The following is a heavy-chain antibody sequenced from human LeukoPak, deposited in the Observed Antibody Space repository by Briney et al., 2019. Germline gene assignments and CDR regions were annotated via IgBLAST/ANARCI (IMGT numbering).Heavy chain of an antibody. CDR2: IYTSGST. D-gene: IGHD1-1*01. CDR3: ARTLYKHQNNYFYMDV. CDR1: GGSISSDY. J-gene: IGHJ6*03. Sequence: SQTLSLTCTVSGGSISSDYWSWIRQPAGKGLEWIGRIYTSGSTHYNPSLKSRVTMSVDTSRNQFSLKLNSVTAADTAVYYCARTLYKHQNNYFYMDVWGKGTTVTVSS. V-gene: IGHV4-4*07.